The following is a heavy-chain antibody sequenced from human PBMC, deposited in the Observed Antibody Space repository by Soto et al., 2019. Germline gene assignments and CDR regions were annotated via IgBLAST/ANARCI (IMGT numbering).Heavy chain of an antibody. Sequence: QVQLQESGPGLVKPSETMSLTCTIYGDSINNYFWNWIRQTPGKGLEWIGYIAYSGSTSYNPSLQSRFTMSSHTSKNHFSLKQRSVTAADTAVYYCARAIQRDTGRGLDVWGHGTTVTVSS. CDR1: GDSINNYF. J-gene: IGHJ6*02. CDR2: IAYSGST. V-gene: IGHV4-59*01. CDR3: ARAIQRDTGRGLDV. D-gene: IGHD5-18*01.